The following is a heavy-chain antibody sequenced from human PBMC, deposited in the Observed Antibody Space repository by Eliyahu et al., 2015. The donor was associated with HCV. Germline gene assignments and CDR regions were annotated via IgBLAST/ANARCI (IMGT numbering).Heavy chain of an antibody. CDR3: ARHVGYISWYRWFDP. Sequence: QLQLQESGPGLVKPSETLSLTCIVSGGSISXSSYYWGWXRQPPGKGLEWIGRMSYSGSTYYNPSLKSRVTISVDTSKNQLSLKLSSVTAADTAVYYCARHVGYISWYRWFDPWGQGTLVTVSS. CDR1: GGSISXSSYY. CDR2: MSYSGST. V-gene: IGHV4-39*01. D-gene: IGHD6-13*01. J-gene: IGHJ5*02.